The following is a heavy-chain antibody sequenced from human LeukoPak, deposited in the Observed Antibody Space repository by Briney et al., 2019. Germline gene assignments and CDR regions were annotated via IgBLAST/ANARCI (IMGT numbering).Heavy chain of an antibody. CDR1: GFTFSSYS. D-gene: IGHD3-9*01. Sequence: GGSLRLSCAASGFTFSSYSMNWVRQAPGKGLEWVSSISSSSSYIYYADSVKGRFTISRDNAKNSLYLQMNSLRAEDTAVYYCARGARYFDWLSPAYYFDYWGQGTLVTVSS. V-gene: IGHV3-21*01. J-gene: IGHJ4*02. CDR3: ARGARYFDWLSPAYYFDY. CDR2: ISSSSSYI.